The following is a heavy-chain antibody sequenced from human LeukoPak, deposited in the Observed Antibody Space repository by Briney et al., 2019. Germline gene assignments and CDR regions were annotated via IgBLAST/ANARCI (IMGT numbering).Heavy chain of an antibody. CDR3: ARDRGPYCSSTSCYTRVGSKPFDP. Sequence: ASVKVSCKASGYTFTSYGIGWVRQAPGQGLEWMGWISAYNGNTNYAQKLQGRVTMTTDTSTSTAYMELRSLRSDDTAVYYCARDRGPYCSSTSCYTRVGSKPFDPWGQGTLVTVSS. CDR1: GYTFTSYG. V-gene: IGHV1-18*01. J-gene: IGHJ5*02. CDR2: ISAYNGNT. D-gene: IGHD2-2*02.